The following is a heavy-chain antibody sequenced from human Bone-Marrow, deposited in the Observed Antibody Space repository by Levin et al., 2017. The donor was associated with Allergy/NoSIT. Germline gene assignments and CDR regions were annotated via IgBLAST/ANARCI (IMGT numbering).Heavy chain of an antibody. D-gene: IGHD3-16*01. CDR1: GYSFTNYE. CDR3: ARAGGLGPIGHDYGLDV. Sequence: ASVKVSCKASGYSFTNYEINWVRQAPGQGPEWLGWINPKLGTTGYAQNLQVRVSMTSNISINTAYLELSSLRFDDTALYYCARAGGLGPIGHDYGLDVWGQGSAVAISS. V-gene: IGHV1-8*01. J-gene: IGHJ6*02. CDR2: INPKLGTT.